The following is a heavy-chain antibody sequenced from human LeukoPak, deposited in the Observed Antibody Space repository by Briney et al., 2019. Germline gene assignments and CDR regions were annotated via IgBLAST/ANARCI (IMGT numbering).Heavy chain of an antibody. CDR3: ARVAAWGSGMDV. V-gene: IGHV4-61*01. J-gene: IGHJ6*02. Sequence: SETLSLTCTVSGGSVSSGSYYWSWIRQPPGKGLEWIGYIYYSGSTNYNPSLKNRVTISVDTSKNQFSLKLSSVTAADTAVYYCARVAAWGSGMDVWGQGTTVTVSS. CDR2: IYYSGST. D-gene: IGHD3-16*01. CDR1: GGSVSSGSYY.